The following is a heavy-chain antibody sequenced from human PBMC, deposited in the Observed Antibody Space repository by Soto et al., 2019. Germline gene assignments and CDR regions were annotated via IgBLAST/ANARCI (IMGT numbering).Heavy chain of an antibody. CDR2: ISGSGGST. CDR3: AKADYDFWSGYYLYYYYGMDV. D-gene: IGHD3-3*01. Sequence: GGSLRLSCAASGFTFSSYAMSWVRQAPGKGLEWVSAISGSGGSTYYADSVKGRFTTSRDNSKNTLYLQMNSPRAEDTAVYYCAKADYDFWSGYYLYYYYGMDVWGQGTTVTVSS. J-gene: IGHJ6*02. V-gene: IGHV3-23*01. CDR1: GFTFSSYA.